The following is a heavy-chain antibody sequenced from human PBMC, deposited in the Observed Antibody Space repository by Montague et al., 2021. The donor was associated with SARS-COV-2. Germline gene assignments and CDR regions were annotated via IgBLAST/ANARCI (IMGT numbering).Heavy chain of an antibody. CDR1: GASVTSINW. V-gene: IGHV4-4*02. Sequence: SETLSLTCAVSGASVTSINWWSWVRQPPGRGLEWIAEIHHTGITNFNPSLRSRVTISVDTSKNQFSLKLSSVTAADTAVYYCASEQIVVVPAAPYYYYGMDVWGQGTTVTVSS. J-gene: IGHJ6*02. CDR3: ASEQIVVVPAAPYYYYGMDV. CDR2: IHHTGIT. D-gene: IGHD2-2*01.